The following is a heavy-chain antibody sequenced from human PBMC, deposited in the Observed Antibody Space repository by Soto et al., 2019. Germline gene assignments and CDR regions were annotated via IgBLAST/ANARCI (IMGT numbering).Heavy chain of an antibody. CDR2: MNPNSGNT. Sequence: QVQLVQSGAEVKTPGASVKVSCKASGYTFASYDINWVRQAPGQGLEWMGWMNPNSGNTGYAQKFQGRLTMTTDTASSIAHMELSSLRNEDTAVYYCARSDGYNFNWLDSWGQGTLVTVSA. CDR3: ARSDGYNFNWLDS. J-gene: IGHJ5*01. V-gene: IGHV1-8*01. D-gene: IGHD2-21*01. CDR1: GYTFASYD.